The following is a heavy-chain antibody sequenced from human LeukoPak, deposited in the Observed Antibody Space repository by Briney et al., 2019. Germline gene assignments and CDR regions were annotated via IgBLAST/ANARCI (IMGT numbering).Heavy chain of an antibody. CDR2: INPNSGGT. D-gene: IGHD2-15*01. V-gene: IGHV1-2*02. CDR3: ARDLVVVVAATRSSGWFDP. Sequence: ASVKVSCKASGYTFTGYYMHWVRQAPGQGLEWMGWINPNSGGTNYAQKFQGRVTMTRDTSISTAYMELSRLRSGDTAVYYCARDLVVVVAATRSSGWFDPWGQGTLVTVSS. CDR1: GYTFTGYY. J-gene: IGHJ5*02.